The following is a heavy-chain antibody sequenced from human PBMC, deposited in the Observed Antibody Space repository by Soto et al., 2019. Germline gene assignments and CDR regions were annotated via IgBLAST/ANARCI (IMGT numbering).Heavy chain of an antibody. V-gene: IGHV1-69*13. CDR1: GGTFSSYA. CDR2: IIPIFGTA. D-gene: IGHD2-21*02. Sequence: GASVKVSCKASGGTFSSYAISWVRQAPGQGLEWMGGIIPIFGTANYAQKFQGRVTITADESTSTAYMELSSLRSEDTAVYYCARDPRGYCGGDYYPPGPYFQHWGQGTLVTVSS. J-gene: IGHJ1*01. CDR3: ARDPRGYCGGDYYPPGPYFQH.